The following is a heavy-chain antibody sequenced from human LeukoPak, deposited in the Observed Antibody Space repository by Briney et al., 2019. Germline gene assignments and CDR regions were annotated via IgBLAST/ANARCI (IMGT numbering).Heavy chain of an antibody. CDR1: RYSISSGYY. CDR2: IYHSGIT. Sequence: PSETLSLTCAVSRYSISSGYYWGWIRQPPGKGLEWIGIIYHSGITYYNLSLKSRVTISGDTSKNQFSLKLSSVTAADTAVYYCARSIAAAGSGGFDNWGQGTLVTVSS. CDR3: ARSIAAAGSGGFDN. J-gene: IGHJ4*02. V-gene: IGHV4-38-2*01. D-gene: IGHD6-13*01.